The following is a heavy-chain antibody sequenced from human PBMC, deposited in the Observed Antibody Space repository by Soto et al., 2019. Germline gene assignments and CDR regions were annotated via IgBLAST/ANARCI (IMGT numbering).Heavy chain of an antibody. D-gene: IGHD7-27*01. CDR2: ISATGESR. Sequence: DVQLLESGGGLVQPGGGPPRPCSAASGFSFSEYSMSWFHQSPGKGIEWVAGISATGESRHYAQAVRGGLAISKDNSRNSRNLQLSSLSAEDTAVYSCARSWGDSWRRPADDMWGLGTMVTVSS. J-gene: IGHJ3*02. CDR1: GFSFSEYS. V-gene: IGHV3-23*01. CDR3: ARSWGDSWRRPADDM.